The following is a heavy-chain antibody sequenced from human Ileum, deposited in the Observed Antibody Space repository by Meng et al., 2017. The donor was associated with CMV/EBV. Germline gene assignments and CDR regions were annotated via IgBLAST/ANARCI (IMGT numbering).Heavy chain of an antibody. CDR1: GFTFGDYG. CDR3: TRDRGRVTPPEY. CDR2: IRSGAYTGTT. Sequence: GESLKISCAASGFTFGDYGVSWVRQAPGKGLEWVGFIRSGAYTGTTEYAASVKGRFIVSRDDSKSIAYLQMDSLKTEDTAVCYCTRDRGRVTPPEYWGQGTLVTGSS. J-gene: IGHJ4*01. D-gene: IGHD4-23*01. V-gene: IGHV3-49*04.